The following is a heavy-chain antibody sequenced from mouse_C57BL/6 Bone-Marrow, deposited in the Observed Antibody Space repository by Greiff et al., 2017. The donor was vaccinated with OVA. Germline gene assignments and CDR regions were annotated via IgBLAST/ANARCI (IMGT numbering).Heavy chain of an antibody. CDR1: GYTFTSYW. J-gene: IGHJ3*01. CDR3: ARWGLYGNSAWFAY. CDR2: IDPSDSYT. V-gene: IGHV1-69*01. D-gene: IGHD2-1*01. Sequence: QVQLQQPGAELVMPGASVKLSCKASGYTFTSYWMHRVKQRPGQGLEWIGEIDPSDSYTNYNQKFKGKSTLTVDKSSSTAYMQLSSLTSEDSAVYYCARWGLYGNSAWFAYWGQGTLVTVSA.